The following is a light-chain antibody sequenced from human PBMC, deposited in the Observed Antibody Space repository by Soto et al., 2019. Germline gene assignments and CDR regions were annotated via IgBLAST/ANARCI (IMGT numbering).Light chain of an antibody. CDR1: QSVTYTY. CDR3: QQYGKSPRT. V-gene: IGKV3-20*01. CDR2: GAS. Sequence: EIVLTQSPGTLSLSPGERATLSCRASQSVTYTYLAWYQQKPGQAPKLLIYGASRRATGIPDRFSGSGSGTDFTLTISRLEPEDFAVYYCQQYGKSPRTFGQGTKLEIK. J-gene: IGKJ2*01.